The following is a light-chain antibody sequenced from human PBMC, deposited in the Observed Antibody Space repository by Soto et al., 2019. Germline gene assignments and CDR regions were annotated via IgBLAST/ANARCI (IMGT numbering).Light chain of an antibody. V-gene: IGKV3-11*01. Sequence: EIVLTQSPATLSLSPGERATLSCRASQSISNFLAWYQQKPGQAPRLLIYDASKRATNIPDRFIGSGSGTDFTLTISSLQPEDFETYCCQQSYSTHRTFGRGTQLDIX. CDR3: QQSYSTHRT. CDR2: DAS. CDR1: QSISNF. J-gene: IGKJ3*01.